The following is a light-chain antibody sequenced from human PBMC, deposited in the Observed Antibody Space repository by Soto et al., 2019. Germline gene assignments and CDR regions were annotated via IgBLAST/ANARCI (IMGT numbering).Light chain of an antibody. CDR1: QSISNTH. CDR2: GAS. V-gene: IGKV3-20*01. Sequence: ETVLTQSPGTLSLSPGERAALSCRASQSISNTHLAWYQQKSGQAPRLLIYGASSRATAIPDRFSGSGSGTDFTLTITRLETEDFAVYYCHQYGTSDMDTFGQGTKLEIK. J-gene: IGKJ2*01. CDR3: HQYGTSDMDT.